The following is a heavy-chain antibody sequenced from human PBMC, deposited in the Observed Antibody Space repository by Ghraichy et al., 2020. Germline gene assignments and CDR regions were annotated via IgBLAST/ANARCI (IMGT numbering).Heavy chain of an antibody. CDR3: ARVLLGRRWFDP. CDR1: GGSISSGGYY. D-gene: IGHD2/OR15-2a*01. Sequence: SETLSLTCTVSGGSISSGGYYWSWIRQHPGKGLEWIGYIYYSGSTYYNPSLKSRVTISVDTSKNQFSLKLSSVTAADTAVYYCARVLLGRRWFDPWGQGTLVTVSS. CDR2: IYYSGST. V-gene: IGHV4-31*03. J-gene: IGHJ5*02.